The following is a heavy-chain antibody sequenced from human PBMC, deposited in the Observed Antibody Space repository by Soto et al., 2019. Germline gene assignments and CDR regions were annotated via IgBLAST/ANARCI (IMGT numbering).Heavy chain of an antibody. CDR2: SYYSGST. CDR3: ARGPYSSSWGPYYYYGMDV. J-gene: IGHJ6*02. D-gene: IGHD6-13*01. V-gene: IGHV4-59*01. CDR1: GGSISSCY. Sequence: SETLSLTCTVSGGSISSCYWSWIRQPQGKGLEWIGYSYYSGSTNYNPSLKSRVTISVDTSKNKLSLKLRSVTASDTAVYYCARGPYSSSWGPYYYYGMDVWGQGTTVTVSS.